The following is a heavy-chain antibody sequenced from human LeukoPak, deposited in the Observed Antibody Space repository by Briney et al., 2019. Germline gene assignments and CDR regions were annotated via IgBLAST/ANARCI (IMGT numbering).Heavy chain of an antibody. CDR1: GFTFSSYA. D-gene: IGHD3-22*01. CDR2: ISGSGGST. V-gene: IGHV3-23*01. CDR3: AKGPYYYDSSGYYRR. Sequence: GGSLRLSCAASGFTFSSYAMSWVRQAPGKGLEWVSAISGSGGSTCYADSVKGRFTISRDNSKNTLYLQMNSLRAEDTAVYYCAKGPYYYDSSGYYRRWGQGTLVTVPS. J-gene: IGHJ4*02.